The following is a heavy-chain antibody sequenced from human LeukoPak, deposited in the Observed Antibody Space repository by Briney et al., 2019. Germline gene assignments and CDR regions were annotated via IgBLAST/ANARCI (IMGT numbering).Heavy chain of an antibody. D-gene: IGHD2-8*01. J-gene: IGHJ1*01. CDR2: INHSGST. CDR1: GGSFSGYY. Sequence: PSETLSLTCAVYGGSFSGYYWSLIRQPPGKGLEWIGEINHSGSTNYNPSLKSRVTISVDTSKNQFSLKLSSVTAADTAVYYCARNGFRFLVAEYFQHWGLGTLVTVSS. CDR3: ARNGFRFLVAEYFQH. V-gene: IGHV4-34*01.